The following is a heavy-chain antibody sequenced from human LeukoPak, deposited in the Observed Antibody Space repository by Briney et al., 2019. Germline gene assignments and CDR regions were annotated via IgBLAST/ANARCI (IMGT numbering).Heavy chain of an antibody. CDR2: ISAYNGNT. D-gene: IGHD1-26*01. CDR3: ARDGSIVGANGALLYYYYGMDV. Sequence: ASVKVSCKASGGTFSSYAISWVRQAPGQGLEWMGWISAYNGNTNYAQKLQGRVTMTTDTSTSTAYMELRSLRSDDTAVYYCARDGSIVGANGALLYYYYGMDVWGQGTTVTVSS. V-gene: IGHV1-18*01. J-gene: IGHJ6*02. CDR1: GGTFSSYA.